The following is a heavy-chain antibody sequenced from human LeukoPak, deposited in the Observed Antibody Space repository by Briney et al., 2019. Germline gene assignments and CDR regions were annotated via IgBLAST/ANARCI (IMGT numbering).Heavy chain of an antibody. J-gene: IGHJ4*02. Sequence: GGSLRLSCAASGFTFSSYSMTWVRQAPGKGLEWVSSISSSSSYIYYADSVKGRFTISRDNAKNSLYLQMNSLRAEDTAVYYCARFRGSGPFDYWGQGTLVTVSS. CDR2: ISSSSSYI. D-gene: IGHD3-3*01. V-gene: IGHV3-21*01. CDR3: ARFRGSGPFDY. CDR1: GFTFSSYS.